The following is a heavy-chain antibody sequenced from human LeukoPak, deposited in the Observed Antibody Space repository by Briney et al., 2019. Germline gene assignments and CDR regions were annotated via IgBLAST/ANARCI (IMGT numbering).Heavy chain of an antibody. Sequence: PSETLSLTCAVSGGSISSGGYSWSWIRQPPGKGLEWIGYIYHSGSTYYNPSLKSRVTISVDRSKNQFSLKLSSVTAADTAVYYCARGTILTRTYYFDYRGQGTLVTVSS. CDR2: IYHSGST. D-gene: IGHD3-3*01. J-gene: IGHJ4*02. CDR1: GGSISSGGYS. V-gene: IGHV4-30-2*01. CDR3: ARGTILTRTYYFDY.